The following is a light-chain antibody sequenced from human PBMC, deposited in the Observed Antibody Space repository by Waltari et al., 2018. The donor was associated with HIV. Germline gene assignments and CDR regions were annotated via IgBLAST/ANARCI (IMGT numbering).Light chain of an antibody. V-gene: IGLV1-40*01. CDR2: GNS. Sequence: QSVLTQPPSVSGAPGQRVTISCTGSSSNIGAGYDVHWYQQLPGTAPKLLIYGNSNRPSGVPDRFSGSKSGTSASLAITGLQAEDEADYYGQSYDSSLSGLWVFGTGTKVTVL. CDR3: QSYDSSLSGLWV. CDR1: SSNIGAGYD. J-gene: IGLJ1*01.